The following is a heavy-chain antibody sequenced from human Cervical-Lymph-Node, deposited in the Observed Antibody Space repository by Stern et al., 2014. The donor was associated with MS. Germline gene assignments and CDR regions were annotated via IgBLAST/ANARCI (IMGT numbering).Heavy chain of an antibody. J-gene: IGHJ6*02. Sequence: VQLVESGPGLVKPSQTLSLTCTVSGGSVSSDNYYWTWIRQHPGKGLEWIGHIYYSGTTYYNPSLKSRVTIPIDTSKNQFSLNLNSVTAADTAMYYCARDQFTTSLDVWGQGTTVTVSS. CDR1: GGSVSSDNYY. D-gene: IGHD2-2*01. CDR2: IYYSGTT. CDR3: ARDQFTTSLDV. V-gene: IGHV4-31*03.